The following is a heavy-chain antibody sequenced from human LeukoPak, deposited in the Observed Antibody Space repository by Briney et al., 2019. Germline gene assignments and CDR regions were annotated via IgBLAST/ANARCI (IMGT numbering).Heavy chain of an antibody. V-gene: IGHV3-30*02. J-gene: IGHJ4*02. CDR2: IRYDGSKQ. Sequence: PGGSLRLSCAASGFTFSGYGIHWVRQAAGKGLEWVAFIRYDGSKQYYADSVKGRFTISRDNSKNTLYLQMNSLRAEDTAVYYCAKDRGYSGSYSSFDYWGQGTLVTVSS. D-gene: IGHD1-26*01. CDR3: AKDRGYSGSYSSFDY. CDR1: GFTFSGYG.